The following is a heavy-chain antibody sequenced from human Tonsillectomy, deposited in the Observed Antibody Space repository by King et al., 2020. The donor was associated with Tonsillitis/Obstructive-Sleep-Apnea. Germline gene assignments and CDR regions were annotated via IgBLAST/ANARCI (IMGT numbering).Heavy chain of an antibody. V-gene: IGHV1-58*01. CDR2: IVVGSGNT. J-gene: IGHJ5*02. D-gene: IGHD5-12*01. Sequence: LVQSGPEVKKPGPSVKVSCKASGFTFTSSAVQWVRQARGQRLEWIGWIVVGSGNTNYAQKFQERVTITRDMSTSTAYMELSSLRSEDTAVYYCAADIVATFKNWFDPWGQGTLVTVSS. CDR3: AADIVATFKNWFDP. CDR1: GFTFTSSA.